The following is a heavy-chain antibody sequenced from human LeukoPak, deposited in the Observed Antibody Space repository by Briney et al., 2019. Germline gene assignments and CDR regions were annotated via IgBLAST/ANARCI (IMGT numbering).Heavy chain of an antibody. CDR2: ISGSGGST. CDR1: GFTFSDHY. CDR3: AKAIYSGYDPYYYGMDV. D-gene: IGHD5-12*01. Sequence: GGSLRLSCAASGFTFSDHYMDWVRQAPGKGLEWVSAISGSGGSTYYADSVKGRFTISRDNSKNTLYLQMNSLRAEDTAVYYCAKAIYSGYDPYYYGMDVWGQGTTVTVSS. V-gene: IGHV3-23*01. J-gene: IGHJ6*02.